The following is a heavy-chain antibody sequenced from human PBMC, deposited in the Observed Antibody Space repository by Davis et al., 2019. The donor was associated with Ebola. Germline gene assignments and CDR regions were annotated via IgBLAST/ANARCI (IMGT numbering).Heavy chain of an antibody. CDR2: IYHSGST. D-gene: IGHD3-22*01. J-gene: IGHJ2*01. Sequence: SETLSLTCAVSGGSISSSNWWSWVRQPPGKGLEWIGEIYHSGSTNYNPSLKSRVTISVDKSKNQFSLKLSSVTAADTAVYYCARDEIRYYYDSSGYYSTPHWYFDLWGRGTLVTVSS. V-gene: IGHV4-4*02. CDR3: ARDEIRYYYDSSGYYSTPHWYFDL. CDR1: GGSISSSNW.